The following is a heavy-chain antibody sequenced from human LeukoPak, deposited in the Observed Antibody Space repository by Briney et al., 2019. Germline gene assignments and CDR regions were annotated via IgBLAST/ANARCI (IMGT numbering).Heavy chain of an antibody. V-gene: IGHV3-48*03. CDR2: ISSSGSTI. Sequence: GGSLRLSCAASGFTFSASEMNWVRQAPGKGLEWVSYISSSGSTIYYADSVKGRFTISRDNAKNSLYLQMNSLRAEDTAVYYCARPPYYDILTGYSFDYWGQGTLVTVSS. D-gene: IGHD3-9*01. CDR3: ARPPYYDILTGYSFDY. J-gene: IGHJ4*02. CDR1: GFTFSASE.